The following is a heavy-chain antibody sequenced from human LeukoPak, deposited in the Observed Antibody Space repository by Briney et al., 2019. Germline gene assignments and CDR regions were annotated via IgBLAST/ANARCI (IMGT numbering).Heavy chain of an antibody. D-gene: IGHD2-15*01. CDR1: GGSFSGYY. J-gene: IGHJ4*02. CDR2: INHSGST. V-gene: IGHV4-34*01. Sequence: SETLSLTCAVYGGSFSGYYWSWIRQPPGKGLEWIGEINHSGSTNYNPSLKSRVTISVDTSKNQFSLKLSSVTAADTAVYYCARIGGSCCGFDYWGQGTLVTVPS. CDR3: ARIGGSCCGFDY.